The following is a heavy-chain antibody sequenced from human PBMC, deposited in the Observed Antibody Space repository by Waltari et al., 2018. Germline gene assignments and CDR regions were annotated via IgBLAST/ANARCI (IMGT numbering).Heavy chain of an antibody. D-gene: IGHD1-26*01. CDR1: GFTVGATY. J-gene: IGHJ4*02. CDR2: IYSGGNT. Sequence: EVKLVESGGGVLRPGGSLRLSCEASGFTVGATYMSWVRQAPGKGLEWVSVIYSGGNTYYADSVKGRFTISRDNSKNTLYLQMNSLRADDTAVYYCARDPGGRYYFDYWGQGSLVTVSS. CDR3: ARDPGGRYYFDY. V-gene: IGHV3-53*01.